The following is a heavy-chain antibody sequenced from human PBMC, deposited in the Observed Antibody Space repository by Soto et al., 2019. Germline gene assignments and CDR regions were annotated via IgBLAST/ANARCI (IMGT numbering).Heavy chain of an antibody. D-gene: IGHD2-15*01. CDR2: IYLNDDK. V-gene: IGHV2-5*01. CDR1: GFSLSTSGVG. CDR3: AHIVVVAATPRFAY. J-gene: IGHJ4*02. Sequence: ASGPTLVNPTQTLTLTCTFSGFSLSTSGVGVGWIRQPPGKALEWLALIYLNDDKRSSPSLKSGLTITKDTSKNQVVLTMNNMDPVDTATYYSAHIVVVAATPRFAYWGQGTLVTVSS.